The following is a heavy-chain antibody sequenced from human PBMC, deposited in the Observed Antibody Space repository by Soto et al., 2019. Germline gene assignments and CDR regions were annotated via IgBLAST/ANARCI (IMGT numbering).Heavy chain of an antibody. J-gene: IGHJ6*02. CDR1: GFTFSSYW. V-gene: IGHV3-23*01. D-gene: IGHD6-6*01. CDR2: ISGSGSDK. Sequence: GGSLRLSCAASGFTFSSYWMSWVRQAPGRGLEWVSNISGSGSDKYYVDSVKGRFTISRDNSKNTLYLQMNNLRADDAAVYYYANGLASSSRNNHYYGMDVWGQGTTVTVSS. CDR3: ANGLASSSRNNHYYGMDV.